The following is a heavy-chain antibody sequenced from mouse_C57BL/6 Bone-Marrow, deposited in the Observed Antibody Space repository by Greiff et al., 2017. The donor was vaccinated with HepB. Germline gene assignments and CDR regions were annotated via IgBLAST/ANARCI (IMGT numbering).Heavy chain of an antibody. CDR2: IDPSDSYT. Sequence: VKLQQPGAELVRPGTSVKLSCKASGYTFTSYWMHWVKQRPGQGLEWIGVIDPSDSYTNYNQKFKGKATLTVDTSSSTAYMQLSSLTSEDSAVYYCARWGQPGYLDYWGQGTTLTVSS. D-gene: IGHD6-1*01. CDR1: GYTFTSYW. CDR3: ARWGQPGYLDY. V-gene: IGHV1-59*01. J-gene: IGHJ2*01.